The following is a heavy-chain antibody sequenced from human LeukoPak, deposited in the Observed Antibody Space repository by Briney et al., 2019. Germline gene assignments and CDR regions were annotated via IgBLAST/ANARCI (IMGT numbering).Heavy chain of an antibody. D-gene: IGHD3-3*01. CDR1: GFTFDDYA. Sequence: GGSLRLSCAASGFTFDDYAMHWVRQAPGQGLEWFSLISWDGGSTYYADSVKGRFTISRDNSKNSLYLQMTSLRAEDTALYCCAKDATSDFWSGYYVYWGQGTLVTVSS. J-gene: IGHJ4*02. CDR2: ISWDGGST. V-gene: IGHV3-43D*03. CDR3: AKDATSDFWSGYYVY.